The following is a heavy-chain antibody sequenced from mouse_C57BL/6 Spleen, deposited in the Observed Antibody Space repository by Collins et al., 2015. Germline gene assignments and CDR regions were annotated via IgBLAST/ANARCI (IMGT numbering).Heavy chain of an antibody. Sequence: QVQLQQSGAELVRPGTSVKVSCKASGYAFTNYLIEWVKQRPGQGLEWIGDINPNNGGTSYNQKFKGKATLTVDKSSSTAYMELRSLTSEDSAVYYCARGYYGYFDVWGTGTTVTVSS. CDR3: ARGYYGYFDV. CDR1: GYAFTNYL. CDR2: INPNNGGT. D-gene: IGHD2-2*01. J-gene: IGHJ1*03. V-gene: IGHV1-54*01.